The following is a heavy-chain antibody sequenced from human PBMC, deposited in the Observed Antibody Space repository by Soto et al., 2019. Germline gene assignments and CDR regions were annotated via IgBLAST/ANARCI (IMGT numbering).Heavy chain of an antibody. CDR1: GGSISSYY. V-gene: IGHV4-59*01. D-gene: IGHD7-27*01. Sequence: SETLSLTCTVSGGSISSYYWSWIRQPPGKGLEWIGYIYYSGSTNYNPSLKSRVTISVDTSKNQFPLKLSSVTAADTAVYYCARFLGIGYFDYWGQGTLVTVSS. J-gene: IGHJ4*02. CDR3: ARFLGIGYFDY. CDR2: IYYSGST.